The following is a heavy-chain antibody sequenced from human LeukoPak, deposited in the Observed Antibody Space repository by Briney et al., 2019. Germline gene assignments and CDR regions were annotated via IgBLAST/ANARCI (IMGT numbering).Heavy chain of an antibody. CDR1: GGFAFSSYV. CDR3: AKEASGYGYYFDY. D-gene: IGHD3-10*01. V-gene: IGHV3-23*01. CDR2: ISTSGDGT. Sequence: PGGSLRLSCVASGGFAFSSYVLSWVRPAPGKGLEWVSTISTSGDGTYYTDSVKGRFTISRDSSKSTLYLQMNSLRVEDTAVYYCAKEASGYGYYFDYWGQGTLVTVSS. J-gene: IGHJ4*02.